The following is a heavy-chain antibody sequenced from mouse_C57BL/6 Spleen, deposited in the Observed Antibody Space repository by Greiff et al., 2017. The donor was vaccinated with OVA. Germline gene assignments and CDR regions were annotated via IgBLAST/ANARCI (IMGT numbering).Heavy chain of an antibody. CDR3: ARESLNSHWYFDV. D-gene: IGHD6-2*01. V-gene: IGHV5-17*01. CDR2: ISSGSSTI. CDR1: GFTFSDYG. Sequence: EVHLVESGGGLVKPGGSLKLSCAASGFTFSDYGMHWVRQAPEKGLEWVAYISSGSSTIYYADTVKGRFTISRDNAKNTLFLQMTSLRSEDTAMYYGARESLNSHWYFDVWGTGTTVTVAS. J-gene: IGHJ1*03.